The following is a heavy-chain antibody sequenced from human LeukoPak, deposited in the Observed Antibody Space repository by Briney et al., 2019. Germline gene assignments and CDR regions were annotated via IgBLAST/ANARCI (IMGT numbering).Heavy chain of an antibody. Sequence: GGSLRLSCGVSGFTVSSNYMSWVRQAPGKGLEWVSVLYSGGNTYYADSVKGRFTISRDNSKNTLYLQMNSLRAEDTAVYYCARVYSPYYGMDVWGQGTTVTVSS. CDR1: GFTVSSNY. CDR2: LYSGGNT. V-gene: IGHV3-66*01. J-gene: IGHJ6*02. D-gene: IGHD6-13*01. CDR3: ARVYSPYYGMDV.